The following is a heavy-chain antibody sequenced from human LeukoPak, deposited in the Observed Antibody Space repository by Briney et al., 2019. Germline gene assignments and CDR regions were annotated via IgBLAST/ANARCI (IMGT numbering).Heavy chain of an antibody. J-gene: IGHJ4*02. CDR3: ARRSQSYDSSGYSPGYYFDY. CDR1: GGSISSSSYY. V-gene: IGHV4-39*01. CDR2: IYYSRST. D-gene: IGHD3-22*01. Sequence: PSETLSLTCTVSGGSISSSSYYWGWIRQPPGKGLEWIGSIYYSRSTYYNPSLKSRVTISVDTSKNQFSLKLSSVTAADTAVYYCARRSQSYDSSGYSPGYYFDYWGQGTLVTVSS.